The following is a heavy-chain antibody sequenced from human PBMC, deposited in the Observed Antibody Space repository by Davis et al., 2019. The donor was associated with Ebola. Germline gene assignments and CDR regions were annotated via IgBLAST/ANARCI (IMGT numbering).Heavy chain of an antibody. J-gene: IGHJ4*02. CDR1: GFTFSSYA. CDR3: ARGALWFRESPPDY. D-gene: IGHD3-10*01. Sequence: LSLTCAASGFTFSSYAMHWVRQAPGKGLEYVSAISSNGGSTYYADSVKGRFTISRDNSKNTLYLQMGSLRAEDMAVYYCARGALWFRESPPDYWGQGTLVTVSS. V-gene: IGHV3-64*02. CDR2: ISSNGGST.